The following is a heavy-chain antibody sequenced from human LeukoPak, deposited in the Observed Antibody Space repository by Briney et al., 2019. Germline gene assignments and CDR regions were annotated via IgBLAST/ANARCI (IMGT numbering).Heavy chain of an antibody. CDR1: GYSISSGYY. V-gene: IGHV4-38-2*02. J-gene: IGHJ4*02. Sequence: SETLSLTCTVSGYSISSGYYWGWIRQPPGKGLEWIGSIYHSGSTYYNPSLKSRVTISVDTSKNQFSLKLSSVTAADTAVYYCARGHHYGDYSFDYWGQGTLVTVSS. CDR3: ARGHHYGDYSFDY. CDR2: IYHSGST. D-gene: IGHD4-17*01.